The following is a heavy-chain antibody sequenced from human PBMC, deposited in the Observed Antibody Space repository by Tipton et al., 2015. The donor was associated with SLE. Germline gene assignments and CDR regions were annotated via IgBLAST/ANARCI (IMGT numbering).Heavy chain of an antibody. V-gene: IGHV4-4*09. CDR1: GGSISSYY. Sequence: TLSLTCTVSGGSISSYYWSWIRQPPGKGLEWIGYIYTSGSTNYNPSLKSRVTISVDRSKNQFSLKLSSVTAADTAVYYCARGSPSGYDWGYWGQGTLVTVSS. CDR3: ARGSPSGYDWGY. CDR2: IYTSGST. J-gene: IGHJ4*02. D-gene: IGHD5-12*01.